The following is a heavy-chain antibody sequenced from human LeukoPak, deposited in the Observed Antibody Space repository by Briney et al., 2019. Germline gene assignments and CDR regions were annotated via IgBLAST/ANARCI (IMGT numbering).Heavy chain of an antibody. CDR1: GFTFSSYE. J-gene: IGHJ4*02. D-gene: IGHD6-13*01. CDR2: YSSSGKTI. Sequence: GGSLRLSCEASGFTFSSYEMNWVRQAPGKGLEWVSYYSSSGKTIYYADSTKGRFTVSRDNAKNSLYLQMNSLRAEDTAVYYCATTSIAAAVPGCFDYWGQGTLVTVFS. CDR3: ATTSIAAAVPGCFDY. V-gene: IGHV3-48*03.